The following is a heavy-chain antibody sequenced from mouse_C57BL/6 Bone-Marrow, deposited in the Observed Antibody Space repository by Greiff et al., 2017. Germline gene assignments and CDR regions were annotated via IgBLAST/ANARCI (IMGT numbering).Heavy chain of an antibody. J-gene: IGHJ4*01. CDR2: INPNNGGT. Sequence: EVQLQQSGPELVKPGASVKIPCKASGYTFTDYNMDWVKQSHGKSLEWIGDINPNNGGTIYNQKFKGKATLTVDKSSSTAYMELRSLTSEDTAVYYCAREANYGSSFYAMDYWGQGTSVTVSS. V-gene: IGHV1-18*01. CDR3: AREANYGSSFYAMDY. D-gene: IGHD1-1*01. CDR1: GYTFTDYN.